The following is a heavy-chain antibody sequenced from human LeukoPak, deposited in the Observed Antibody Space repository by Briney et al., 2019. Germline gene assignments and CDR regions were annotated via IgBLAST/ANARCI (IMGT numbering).Heavy chain of an antibody. D-gene: IGHD3-9*01. CDR2: IYSGGST. CDR3: ARSGPYFDWLSAAFDI. CDR1: GFTVSSNY. Sequence: GGSLRLSCAASGFTVSSNYMSWVRQAPGKGLEWVSVIYSGGSTYYADSVKGRFTISRDNSKNTLYLQMNSLRAEDTAVYYCARSGPYFDWLSAAFDIWGQGTMVTVSS. V-gene: IGHV3-66*01. J-gene: IGHJ3*02.